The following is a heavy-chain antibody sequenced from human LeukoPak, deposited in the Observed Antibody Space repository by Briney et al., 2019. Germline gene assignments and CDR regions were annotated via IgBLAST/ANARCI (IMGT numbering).Heavy chain of an antibody. Sequence: PGGSLRLSCAASGFTFSSYAMSWVRQAPGKGLEWVSYISSSGSTIYYADSVKGRFTVSRDNAKNSLYLQMNSLRAEDTAVYYCASSKVRGVILDYWGQGTLVTVSS. CDR1: GFTFSSYA. V-gene: IGHV3-48*04. CDR2: ISSSGSTI. J-gene: IGHJ4*02. D-gene: IGHD3-10*01. CDR3: ASSKVRGVILDY.